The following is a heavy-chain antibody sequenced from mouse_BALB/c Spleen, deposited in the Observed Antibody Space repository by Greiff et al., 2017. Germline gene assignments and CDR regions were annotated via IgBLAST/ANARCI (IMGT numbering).Heavy chain of an antibody. J-gene: IGHJ4*01. CDR2: IRYSGST. Sequence: EVKLQESGPGLVKPSQSLSLTCTVTGYSITSDYAWNWIRQSPGNKLEWMGYIRYSGSTSYNPSLKRRISITRDTSKNHFFLQLNSVTTEDTATYYCARVGYAIDYWGQGTSVTVSS. V-gene: IGHV3-2*02. CDR3: ARVGYAIDY. CDR1: GYSITSDYA.